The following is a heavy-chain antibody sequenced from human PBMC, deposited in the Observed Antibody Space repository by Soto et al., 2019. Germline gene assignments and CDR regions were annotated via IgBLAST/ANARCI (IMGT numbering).Heavy chain of an antibody. D-gene: IGHD3-10*01. CDR2: IYYSGST. J-gene: IGHJ4*02. CDR3: ARGRGVYFDS. Sequence: QVQLQESGPGLVKPSETLSLTCTVSGGSISSDHWSWIRQPPGKGLEWIGYIYYSGSTYYNPSLKSRVTISLDTSKNQFSLKLSSVTAADTAVYYCARGRGVYFDSWGQGTLVTVSS. V-gene: IGHV4-59*01. CDR1: GGSISSDH.